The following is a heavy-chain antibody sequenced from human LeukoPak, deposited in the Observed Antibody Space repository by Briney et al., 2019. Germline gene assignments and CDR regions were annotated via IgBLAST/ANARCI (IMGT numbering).Heavy chain of an antibody. CDR2: IYYSGST. J-gene: IGHJ4*02. D-gene: IGHD1-26*01. CDR1: GGSINSYY. V-gene: IGHV4-59*01. CDR3: ARVHGGVGATGY. Sequence: SGTLSLTCTVSGGSINSYYWSWIRQPPGKGLEWSGYIYYSGSTNYNPSLKSRVTISVDTPKNQFSLKLSSVTAADTAVYYCARVHGGVGATGYWGQGTLVTVSS.